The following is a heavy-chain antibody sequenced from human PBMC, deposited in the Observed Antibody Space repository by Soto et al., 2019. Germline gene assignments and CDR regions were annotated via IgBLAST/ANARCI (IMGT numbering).Heavy chain of an antibody. Sequence: ASVKVSCKVSGYTLTELSMHWVRQAPGKGLEWMGGFDPEDGETIYAQKFQGRVTMTEDTSTDTAYMELSSLRSDDTAVYYCARDRLHTTSSITFDYWGQGALVTVSS. J-gene: IGHJ4*02. CDR1: GYTLTELS. V-gene: IGHV1-24*01. CDR3: ARDRLHTTSSITFDY. CDR2: FDPEDGET. D-gene: IGHD2-21*01.